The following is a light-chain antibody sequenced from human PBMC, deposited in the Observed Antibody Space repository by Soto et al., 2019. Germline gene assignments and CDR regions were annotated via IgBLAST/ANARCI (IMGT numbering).Light chain of an antibody. CDR1: QSVSSN. J-gene: IGKJ1*01. CDR3: QQYNNWPLRT. V-gene: IGKV3-15*01. Sequence: EIVMTQSPATLSVSPGERATLSCRASQSVSSNSAWYQQKPGQAPRLLIYGASTRATGIPARFSGSGSGTEFTLTISSLQSEDFAVYYCQQYNNWPLRTFGQGTKV. CDR2: GAS.